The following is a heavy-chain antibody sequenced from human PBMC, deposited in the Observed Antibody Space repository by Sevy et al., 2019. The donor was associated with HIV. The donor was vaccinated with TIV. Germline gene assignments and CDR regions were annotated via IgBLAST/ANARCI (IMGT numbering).Heavy chain of an antibody. CDR3: TTVGSGSYY. D-gene: IGHD1-26*01. CDR1: GFTFSNAW. J-gene: IGHJ4*02. Sequence: GESLKISCAASGFTFSNAWMSWVRQAPGKGLEWVGRIKSKTDVGTTDYAAPVKGRFTISRDDSKNTLYLQMNSLKTEDTAVYYCTTVGSGSYYWGQGTPVTVSS. CDR2: IKSKTDVGTT. V-gene: IGHV3-15*01.